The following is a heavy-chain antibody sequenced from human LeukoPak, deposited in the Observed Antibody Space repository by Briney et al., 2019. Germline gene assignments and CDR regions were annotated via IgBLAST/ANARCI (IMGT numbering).Heavy chain of an antibody. CDR1: GFTFSSYS. CDR2: ISSSSSTM. D-gene: IGHD1-26*01. Sequence: GGSLRLSCAASGFTFSSYSMNWVRQAPGKGLEWVSYISSSSSTMYYADSVKGRFSISRDNAKKSLYLQMNSLRADDTAVYYCARVGIVGPTWGYFDYWGQGTLVTVSS. CDR3: ARVGIVGPTWGYFDY. V-gene: IGHV3-48*01. J-gene: IGHJ4*02.